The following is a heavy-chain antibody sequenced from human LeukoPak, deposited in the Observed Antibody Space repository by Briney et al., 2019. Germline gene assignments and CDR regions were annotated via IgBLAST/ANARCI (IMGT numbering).Heavy chain of an antibody. D-gene: IGHD2-15*01. V-gene: IGHV4-39*01. CDR2: IYYSGST. CDR1: SDSISSSSYY. CDR3: ARGYRSGGSCYEVDY. J-gene: IGHJ4*02. Sequence: SETLSLTCTVSSDSISSSSYYWGWIRQPPGRGLEWIGSIYYSGSTYYNPSLKSRVTISVDTSKNQFSLKLSSVTAADTAVYYCARGYRSGGSCYEVDYWGQGTLVTVSS.